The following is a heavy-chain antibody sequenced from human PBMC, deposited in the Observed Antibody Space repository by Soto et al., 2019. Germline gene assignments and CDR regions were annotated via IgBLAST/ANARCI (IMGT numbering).Heavy chain of an antibody. D-gene: IGHD3-3*01. CDR1: GFTFSSYA. V-gene: IGHV3-23*01. CDR2: ISGSGGST. CDR3: AKVPQCCYDFWSGYRHGYYYYYMDV. Sequence: GGSLRLSCAASGFTFSSYAMSWVRQAPGKGLEWVSAISGSGGSTYYADSVKGRFTISRDNSKNTLYLQMNSLRAEDTAVYYCAKVPQCCYDFWSGYRHGYYYYYMDVWGKGTTVTVSS. J-gene: IGHJ6*03.